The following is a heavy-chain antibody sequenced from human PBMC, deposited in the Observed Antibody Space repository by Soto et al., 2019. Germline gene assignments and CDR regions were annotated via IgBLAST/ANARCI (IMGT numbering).Heavy chain of an antibody. CDR3: ARGADYSNSNFDY. CDR1: GFTFSSYS. Sequence: GSLRLSCAASGFTFSSYSMNWVRQAPGKGLEWVSSISSSSSYIYYADSVKGRFTISRDNAKNSLYLQMNSLRAEDTAVYYCARGADYSNSNFDYWGQGTLVTVSS. CDR2: ISSSSSYI. V-gene: IGHV3-21*01. D-gene: IGHD4-4*01. J-gene: IGHJ4*02.